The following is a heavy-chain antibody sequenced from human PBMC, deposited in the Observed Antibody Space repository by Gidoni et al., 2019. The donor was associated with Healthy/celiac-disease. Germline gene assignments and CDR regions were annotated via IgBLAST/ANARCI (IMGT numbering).Heavy chain of an antibody. CDR3: VRDRGGTPPGVLMVL. CDR2: INPNSGGT. D-gene: IGHD2-8*01. V-gene: IGHV1-2*02. CDR1: GYTFTGYY. J-gene: IGHJ4*02. Sequence: QVQLVQSGAEVKKPGASVEVSCTASGYTFTGYYMHWVRQAPGQGLEWMGWINPNSGGTNYAQKCQGRVTMTRDTSISTAYMELCRLRSDDTAVYYCVRDRGGTPPGVLMVLWGQGTLVTVSS.